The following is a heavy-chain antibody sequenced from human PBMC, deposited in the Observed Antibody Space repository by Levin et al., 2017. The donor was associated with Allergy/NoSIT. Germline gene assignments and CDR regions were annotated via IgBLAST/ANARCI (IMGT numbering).Heavy chain of an antibody. CDR2: IYHSGST. V-gene: IGHV4-4*02. Sequence: SETLSLTCAVSGGSISSSNWWSWVRQPPGKGLEWIGEIYHSGSTNYNPSLKSRVTISVDKSKNQFSLKLSSVTAADTAVYYCARVLAGLTMVRGVIDYYYMDVWGKGTTVTVSS. J-gene: IGHJ6*03. CDR1: GGSISSSNW. CDR3: ARVLAGLTMVRGVIDYYYMDV. D-gene: IGHD3-10*01.